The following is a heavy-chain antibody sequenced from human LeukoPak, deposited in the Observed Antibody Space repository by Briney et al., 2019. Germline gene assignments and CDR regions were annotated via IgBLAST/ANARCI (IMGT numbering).Heavy chain of an antibody. Sequence: PGGSLRLSCAASGFTFSSYSMNWVRQAPGKGLEWVSYISSSGSTIYYADSVKGRFTISRDNAKNSLYLQMNSLRAEDTALYYCARDFRWELLAFDIWGQGTMVTVSS. CDR2: ISSSGSTI. D-gene: IGHD1-26*01. J-gene: IGHJ3*02. V-gene: IGHV3-48*04. CDR1: GFTFSSYS. CDR3: ARDFRWELLAFDI.